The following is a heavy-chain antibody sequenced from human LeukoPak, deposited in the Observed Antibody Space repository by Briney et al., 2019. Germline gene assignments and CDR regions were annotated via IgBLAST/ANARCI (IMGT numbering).Heavy chain of an antibody. V-gene: IGHV1-2*02. J-gene: IGHJ6*02. D-gene: IGHD6-19*01. Sequence: GSVRLSCTASGYTFTGYYMHWVRQAPGQGLEWMGWINTKSGGTNYAQKFQGRVTMTRDTSISTAYMELSRLRSDDTAVYYSASDISVAGTRSEYYYYYYGLDVWGQGTTVTVSS. CDR3: ASDISVAGTRSEYYYYYYGLDV. CDR2: INTKSGGT. CDR1: GYTFTGYY.